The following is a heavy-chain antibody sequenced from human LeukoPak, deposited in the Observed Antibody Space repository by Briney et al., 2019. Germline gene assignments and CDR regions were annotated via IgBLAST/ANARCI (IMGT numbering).Heavy chain of an antibody. CDR2: IYYGGSP. CDR3: ARRPIVGSTGFYFDP. CDR1: GASLSTSPYY. Sequence: SETLSLTCSVSGASLSTSPYYWAWIRQRPTKGLEWIGSIYYGGSPYYTSSPKSRVTISVDTSKNQFSLKLASLTAADTAVYYCARRPIVGSTGFYFDPWGPGTLVTVSS. D-gene: IGHD1-26*01. V-gene: IGHV4-39*01. J-gene: IGHJ5*02.